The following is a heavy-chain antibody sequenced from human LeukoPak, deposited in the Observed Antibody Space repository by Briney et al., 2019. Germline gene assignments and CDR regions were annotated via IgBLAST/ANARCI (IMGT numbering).Heavy chain of an antibody. CDR3: ATDAQDY. Sequence: GGSLRLSCAASGFTFSNYTMHWLRQAPGKGLEWVALISYDGSNKYYADSVKGRFTISRDNSKNTLYLQMNSLRAKDTAVYYCATDAQDYWGQGTLVTVSS. J-gene: IGHJ4*02. CDR2: ISYDGSNK. V-gene: IGHV3-30*04. CDR1: GFTFSNYT.